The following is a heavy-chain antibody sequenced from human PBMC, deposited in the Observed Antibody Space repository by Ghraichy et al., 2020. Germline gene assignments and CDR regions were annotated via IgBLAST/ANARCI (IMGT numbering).Heavy chain of an antibody. CDR1: GTSFDNLF. D-gene: IGHD1-26*01. CDR2: VNHIGNT. J-gene: IGHJ4*02. V-gene: IGHV4-34*01. Sequence: SQTLSLTCTVHGTSFDNLFWSWIRQPPGKGLEWIGEVNHIGNTIYNPSLENLVTISLYTSKKQFSLLLSSVTAAATAVYYCAGGTSLAWELLGVWGQGTLVIVSS. CDR3: AGGTSLAWELLGV.